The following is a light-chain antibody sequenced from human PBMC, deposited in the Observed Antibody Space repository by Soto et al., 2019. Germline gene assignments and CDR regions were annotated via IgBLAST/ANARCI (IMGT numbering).Light chain of an antibody. CDR2: DAS. J-gene: IGKJ1*01. V-gene: IGKV3-11*01. CDR1: QSVSSD. CDR3: QQRSNWPPWA. Sequence: EIVLTQSPATLSLSPGERATLSCRASQSVSSDLAWYQQKPGQAPRLLIYDASNRATGIPARFSGSGSGTDFTLTINSLEPEDFAVYYCQQRSNWPPWAFGQGTKVEIK.